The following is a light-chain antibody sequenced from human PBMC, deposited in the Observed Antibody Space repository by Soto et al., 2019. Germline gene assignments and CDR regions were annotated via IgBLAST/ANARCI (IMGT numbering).Light chain of an antibody. CDR2: CAS. V-gene: IGKV4-1*01. Sequence: DIVMTQSPGSLAVSLGERATINCKSSQTVLYSSNNKNYLAWSQQKPGQPPKRLIYCASTRESGVPDRFSGSGSVTDFTLPISNLQAEDVAVYYCHQYYLTPYTFGQGTKLELK. J-gene: IGKJ2*01. CDR3: HQYYLTPYT. CDR1: QTVLYSSNNKNY.